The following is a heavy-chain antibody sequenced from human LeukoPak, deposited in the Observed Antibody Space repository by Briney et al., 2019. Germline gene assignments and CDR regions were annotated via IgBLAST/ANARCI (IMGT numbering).Heavy chain of an antibody. CDR1: GFTVTNNY. Sequence: GGSLRLSCAASGFTVTNNYMIWLHQAPGQGLDWVSLIYSTGTTNYADSVKGRFTISRDNSKNTLYLQMNSLRAEDTAVYYCRRGGAGSNSVGSWGQGTLVTVSS. CDR3: RRGGAGSNSVGS. D-gene: IGHD4-4*01. CDR2: IYSTGTT. V-gene: IGHV3-53*01. J-gene: IGHJ5*02.